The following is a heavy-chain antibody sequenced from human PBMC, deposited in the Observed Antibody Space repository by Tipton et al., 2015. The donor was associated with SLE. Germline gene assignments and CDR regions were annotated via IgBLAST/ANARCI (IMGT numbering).Heavy chain of an antibody. CDR3: AREGRREQLALGY. D-gene: IGHD6-6*01. Sequence: TLSLTCTVSGGSISSYYWTWIRQPPGKGLEWIGYIYYSGSTNYNPSLKSRVTISVDTSKNQFSLRLSSVTAADTAVYYCAREGRREQLALGYWGQGTLVTVSS. CDR2: IYYSGST. CDR1: GGSISSYY. V-gene: IGHV4-59*01. J-gene: IGHJ4*02.